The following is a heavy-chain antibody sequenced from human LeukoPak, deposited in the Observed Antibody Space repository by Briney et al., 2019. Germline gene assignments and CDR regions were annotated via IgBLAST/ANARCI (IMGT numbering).Heavy chain of an antibody. CDR1: GFDLITYA. CDR3: ARCMVRSQGWCTWLDP. D-gene: IGHD2-8*01. J-gene: IGHJ5*02. CDR2: IRISGGGT. V-gene: IGHV3-23*01. Sequence: GGSLRLSCAASGFDLITYAMTWVGQAPAKGLEWVSSIRISGGGTYYADSVKGRFTISRDNSENTLHLQMNNLRVEDTARYFCARCMVRSQGWCTWLDPWRQGNLVTVSS.